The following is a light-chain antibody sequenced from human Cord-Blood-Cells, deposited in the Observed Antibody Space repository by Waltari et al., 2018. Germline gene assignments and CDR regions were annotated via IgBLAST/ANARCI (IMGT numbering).Light chain of an antibody. Sequence: QSALTQPASVSGSPGQSITISCTGTSSDVGVYNYVSCYQQHPGKPPNLMIYEVSTRPSVVSNRFSGSKSGNTASLTISGLQAEDEADYYCSSYTSSSTVVFGGGTKLTVL. CDR1: SSDVGVYNY. V-gene: IGLV2-14*01. CDR3: SSYTSSSTVV. J-gene: IGLJ2*01. CDR2: EVS.